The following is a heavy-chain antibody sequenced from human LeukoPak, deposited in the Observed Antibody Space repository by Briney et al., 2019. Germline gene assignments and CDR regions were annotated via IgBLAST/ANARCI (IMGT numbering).Heavy chain of an antibody. J-gene: IGHJ3*02. V-gene: IGHV3-30*18. D-gene: IGHD1-26*01. Sequence: GGSLRLSCAASGFIFSTHGMHWVRQAPGKGLEWVAVISYDGSNKYYADSVKGRFTISRDNSKNTLYLQMNSLRAEDTAVYYCAKLGGATMDAFDIWGQGTMVTVSS. CDR3: AKLGGATMDAFDI. CDR1: GFIFSTHG. CDR2: ISYDGSNK.